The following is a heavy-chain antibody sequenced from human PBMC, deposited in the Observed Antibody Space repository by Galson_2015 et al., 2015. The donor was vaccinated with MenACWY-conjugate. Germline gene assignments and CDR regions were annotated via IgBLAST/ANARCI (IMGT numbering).Heavy chain of an antibody. D-gene: IGHD1-26*01. J-gene: IGHJ6*02. CDR2: IDPVNSNI. V-gene: IGHV5-51*07. CDR3: ARHPPGGRGMGV. CDR1: GYSFTNYW. Sequence: QSGAEVKKPGESLKISCKGSGYSFTNYWIAWVHQMPGKGLEWVGLIDPVNSNIRYSPSFQGQVTISADESISTAYPQWSSLKASDTATYYCARHPPGGRGMGVWGRGTTVTVSS.